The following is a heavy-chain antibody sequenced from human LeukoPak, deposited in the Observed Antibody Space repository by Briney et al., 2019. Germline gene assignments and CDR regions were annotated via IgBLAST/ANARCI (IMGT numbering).Heavy chain of an antibody. Sequence: SETLSLTCTVSGGSISSYYWSWIRQPAGKGLEWIGRIYTSGSTNYNASLKSRVTISVDTSKNQFSLKLHSMTAADSAVYYCARATVGTVEFDQWGQGTLVTVSS. V-gene: IGHV4-4*07. CDR3: ARATVGTVEFDQ. CDR1: GGSISSYY. J-gene: IGHJ4*02. CDR2: IYTSGST. D-gene: IGHD5-12*01.